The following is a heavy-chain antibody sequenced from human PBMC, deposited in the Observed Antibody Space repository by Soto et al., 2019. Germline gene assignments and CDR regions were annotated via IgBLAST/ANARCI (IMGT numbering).Heavy chain of an antibody. J-gene: IGHJ6*02. D-gene: IGHD2-2*01. V-gene: IGHV1-2*02. CDR2: INPNSGGT. Sequence: GASMKFSWKASGYTFTGYYMHWVRQAPGQGLEWMGWINPNSGGTNYAQKFQGRVTMTRDTSISTAYMELSRLRSDDTAVYYCARDRGCSSTSCLYYYYYGMDVWGQGPTVTVSS. CDR1: GYTFTGYY. CDR3: ARDRGCSSTSCLYYYYYGMDV.